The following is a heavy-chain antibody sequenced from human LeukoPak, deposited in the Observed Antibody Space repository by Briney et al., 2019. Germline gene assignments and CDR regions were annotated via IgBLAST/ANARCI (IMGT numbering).Heavy chain of an antibody. V-gene: IGHV4-31*03. J-gene: IGHJ5*02. D-gene: IGHD2-15*01. CDR1: GDSISSGGYY. CDR3: ARDTAATALGWFDP. Sequence: PSETLSLTCTVSGDSISSGGYYWSWIRQHPGKGLEWIGYIYYSGSTYYNPSLKSRVTISVDKSKNQFSLKLSSVTAADTAVYYCARDTAATALGWFDPWGQGTLVTVSS. CDR2: IYYSGST.